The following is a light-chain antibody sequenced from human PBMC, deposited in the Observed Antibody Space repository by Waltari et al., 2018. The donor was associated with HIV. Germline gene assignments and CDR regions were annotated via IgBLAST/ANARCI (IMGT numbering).Light chain of an antibody. CDR3: YTYAGSGTFV. J-gene: IGLJ1*01. Sequence: QSALTQPASVSGSPGQSIDLSCAGSDSDIGSYHLLSWFQQHPGKVPKVVIYEGTRRPSDVSDRFSGSRSGTSASLTISGLQAEDEADYFCYTYAGSGTFVFGTGTRVTVL. CDR2: EGT. CDR1: DSDIGSYHL. V-gene: IGLV2-23*01.